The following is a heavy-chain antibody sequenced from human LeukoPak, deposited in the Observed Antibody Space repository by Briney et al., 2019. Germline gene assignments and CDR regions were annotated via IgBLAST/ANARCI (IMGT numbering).Heavy chain of an antibody. CDR3: APRGDIEHSYGYGKWFDP. CDR2: INHSGST. Sequence: SQTLSLTCAVYGGSFSGYYWSWIRQPPGKGLEWIGEINHSGSTNYNASLKSRVTVSVDSSKNQFSLRLSSVTAADTAVYYCAPRGDIEHSYGYGKWFDPWGQGTRVTVSS. J-gene: IGHJ5*02. D-gene: IGHD5-18*01. V-gene: IGHV4-34*01. CDR1: GGSFSGYY.